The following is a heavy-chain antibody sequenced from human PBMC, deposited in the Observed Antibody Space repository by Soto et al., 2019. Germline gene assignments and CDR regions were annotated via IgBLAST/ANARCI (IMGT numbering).Heavy chain of an antibody. V-gene: IGHV3-30-3*01. J-gene: IGHJ6*02. CDR3: ASTSVGPCSSSICFSGIVDGMDV. D-gene: IGHD2-2*01. CDR2: ISYDGTIT. Sequence: QVQLVESGGGVVQPGRSLRLSCAASGFTISNYGMHWVRQAPGKGLEWVAVISYDGTITYYADSVKGRFTISRDNSKNTLYLQMNSLRTEDTAVYYSASTSVGPCSSSICFSGIVDGMDVWGQGTTVTVSS. CDR1: GFTISNYG.